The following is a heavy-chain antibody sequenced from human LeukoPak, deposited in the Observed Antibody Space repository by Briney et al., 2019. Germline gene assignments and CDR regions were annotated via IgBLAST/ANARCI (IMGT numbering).Heavy chain of an antibody. D-gene: IGHD6-13*01. CDR1: GFAVSSNY. Sequence: GGSLRLSCAASGFAVSSNYMSWVRQAPGKGLEWVSAISGSGGSTYYADSVKGRFAISRDNSKNTLYLQMNSLRAEDTAVYYCAKDRIAAAGRDWFDPWGQGTLVTVSS. J-gene: IGHJ5*02. CDR3: AKDRIAAAGRDWFDP. CDR2: ISGSGGST. V-gene: IGHV3-23*01.